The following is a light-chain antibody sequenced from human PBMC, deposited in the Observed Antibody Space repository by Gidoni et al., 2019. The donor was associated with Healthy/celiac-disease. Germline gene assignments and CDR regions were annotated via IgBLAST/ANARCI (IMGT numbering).Light chain of an antibody. Sequence: SYELTQPPSVSVSPGQTASITCSGDKLGDKYACWYQQKPGQSPVLVIYRDTKRPSGIPERFSGSNSGNTATLTISGTQAMDEADYYCQAWDSNTHSTVFGTGTKVTVL. CDR2: RDT. V-gene: IGLV3-1*01. CDR3: QAWDSNTHSTV. J-gene: IGLJ1*01. CDR1: KLGDKY.